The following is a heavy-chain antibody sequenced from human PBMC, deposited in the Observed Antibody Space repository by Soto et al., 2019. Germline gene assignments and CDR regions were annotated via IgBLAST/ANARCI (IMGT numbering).Heavy chain of an antibody. J-gene: IGHJ5*02. V-gene: IGHV1-3*01. D-gene: IGHD6-6*01. CDR1: GYTFTGDA. Sequence: ASVKVSCKGSGYTFTGDAMDWVRQAPGQRLEWMGWINAGNGNTKYSQKFQGRVTITRDTSASTAYMELSSLRSEDTAVYYCARDIAARWFDPWGQGTLVTVSS. CDR3: ARDIAARWFDP. CDR2: INAGNGNT.